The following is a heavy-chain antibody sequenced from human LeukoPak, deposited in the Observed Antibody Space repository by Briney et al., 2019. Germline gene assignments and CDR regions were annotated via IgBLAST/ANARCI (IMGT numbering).Heavy chain of an antibody. CDR2: ISWNSGSI. J-gene: IGHJ4*02. V-gene: IGHV3-9*01. Sequence: PGGSLRLSRAASGFTFDDYAMHWVRQAPGKGLEWVSGISWNSGSIGYTDSVKGRFTISRDNSKNTLYLQMNSLRAEDTAVYYCANPGRGYCSSTSCPFDYWGQGTLVTVSS. CDR3: ANPGRGYCSSTSCPFDY. D-gene: IGHD2-2*01. CDR1: GFTFDDYA.